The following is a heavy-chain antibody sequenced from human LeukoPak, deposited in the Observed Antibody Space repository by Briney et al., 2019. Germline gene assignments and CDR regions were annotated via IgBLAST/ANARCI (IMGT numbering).Heavy chain of an antibody. J-gene: IGHJ6*02. CDR1: GFTFSSYG. V-gene: IGHV3-33*01. CDR2: IWYDGSNK. CDR3: ARGITMIAYGMDV. D-gene: IGHD3-22*01. Sequence: GGSLRLSCAASGFTFSSYGMHWVRQAPGKGLEWVAVIWYDGSNKYYADSVKGRFTISRDNSKNTLYLQMNGLRAEDTAVYYCARGITMIAYGMDVWGQGTTVTVSS.